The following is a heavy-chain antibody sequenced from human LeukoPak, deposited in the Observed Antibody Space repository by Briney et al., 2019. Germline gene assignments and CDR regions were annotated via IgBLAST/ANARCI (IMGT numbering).Heavy chain of an antibody. CDR2: ISAYNGNT. D-gene: IGHD2-15*01. CDR3: ARVWDCSGGSCYSVLDY. J-gene: IGHJ4*02. V-gene: IGHV1-18*01. Sequence: ASVKVSCKASGYTFTSYGISWVRQAPGQGLEWMGWISAYNGNTNYAQKLQGRVTMTTDTSTSTAYMELRSLRSDDTAVYYRARVWDCSGGSCYSVLDYWGQGTLVTVSS. CDR1: GYTFTSYG.